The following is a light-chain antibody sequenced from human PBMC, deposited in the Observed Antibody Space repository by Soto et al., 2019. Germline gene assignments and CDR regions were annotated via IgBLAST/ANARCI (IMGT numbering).Light chain of an antibody. CDR1: SSNLGTNS. CDR3: AAWDDSLNGVV. CDR2: RNS. J-gene: IGLJ2*01. Sequence: QSVLTQPPSASGAPGLRAPISCSGTSSNLGTNSVTWYQHLPGTAPKVLIYRNSQRPSGVPDRFSGSKSGTSASLAISGLQSEDEADYYCAAWDDSLNGVVFGGGTKVTVL. V-gene: IGLV1-44*01.